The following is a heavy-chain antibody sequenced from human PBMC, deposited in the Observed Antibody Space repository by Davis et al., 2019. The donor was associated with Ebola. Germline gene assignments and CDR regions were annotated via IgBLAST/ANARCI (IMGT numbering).Heavy chain of an antibody. CDR1: GFSLSTSGVG. V-gene: IGHV2-5*02. CDR2: IYWDDDK. J-gene: IGHJ4*02. CDR3: AHVGNYYVSSGYYQRYYFDY. Sequence: SGPTLVKPTPTLTLTCTFSGFSLSTSGVGVGWIRQRPGKALEWLALIYWDDDKRYRPSLKSRITITKDTSQNQVVLTMTNMDPVDTATYYCAHVGNYYVSSGYYQRYYFDYWGQGTLVTVSS. D-gene: IGHD3-22*01.